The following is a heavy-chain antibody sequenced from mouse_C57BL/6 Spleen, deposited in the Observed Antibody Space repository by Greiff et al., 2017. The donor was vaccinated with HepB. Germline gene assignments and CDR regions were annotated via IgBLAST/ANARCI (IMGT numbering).Heavy chain of an antibody. Sequence: QVQLQQPGAELVKPGASVKLSCKASGYTFTSYWMHWVKQRPGQGLEWIGMIHPNSGSTNYNEKFKSKATLTVDKSSSTAYMQLSSLTSEYSAVYYCARRAPITTVVADYAMDYWGQGTSVTVSS. CDR3: ARRAPITTVVADYAMDY. CDR1: GYTFTSYW. D-gene: IGHD1-1*01. J-gene: IGHJ4*01. CDR2: IHPNSGST. V-gene: IGHV1-64*01.